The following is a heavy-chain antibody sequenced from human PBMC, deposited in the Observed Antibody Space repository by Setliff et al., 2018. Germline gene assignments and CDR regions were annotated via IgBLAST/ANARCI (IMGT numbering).Heavy chain of an antibody. D-gene: IGHD2-15*01. CDR2: LYTSGDT. CDR1: GGSISSHY. Sequence: SETLSLTCTVSGGSISSHYWTWIRQPAGKGLEWIGRLYTSGDTNYSPSLKSRVSMSLDTSKNQFSLKLSSVTAADTAVYYCARDRVVVLAGRRGFYFDYWGQGTLVTVSS. V-gene: IGHV4-4*07. J-gene: IGHJ4*02. CDR3: ARDRVVVLAGRRGFYFDY.